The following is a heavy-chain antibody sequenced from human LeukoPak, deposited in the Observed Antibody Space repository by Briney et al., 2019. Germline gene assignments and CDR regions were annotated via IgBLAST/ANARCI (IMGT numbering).Heavy chain of an antibody. V-gene: IGHV1-2*02. D-gene: IGHD5-18*01. CDR2: INPNSGGT. CDR1: GYTFTGYY. J-gene: IGHJ5*02. CDR3: ARVGASYGFWFDP. Sequence: ASVKVSCKASGYTFTGYYMHWVRQAPGQGLEWMGWINPNSGGTNYAQKFQGRVTMTRDTSISTAYMELSRLRSDDTAVYYCARVGASYGFWFDPWGQGTLVTVSS.